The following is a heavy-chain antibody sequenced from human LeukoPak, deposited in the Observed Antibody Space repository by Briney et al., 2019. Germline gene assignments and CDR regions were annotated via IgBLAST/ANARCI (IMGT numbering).Heavy chain of an antibody. CDR2: ISMRGKIT. Sequence: GGSLRLSCAASGFTFSDYYMSWIRQAPGKGLEWVSHISMRGKITYYADSVKGRFTISRDNAKKSLYLQMDSLRAEDTAVYYCARDGGDYGSGSYYAYWGQGTLVTVSS. J-gene: IGHJ4*02. CDR3: ARDGGDYGSGSYYAY. CDR1: GFTFSDYY. D-gene: IGHD3-10*01. V-gene: IGHV3-11*04.